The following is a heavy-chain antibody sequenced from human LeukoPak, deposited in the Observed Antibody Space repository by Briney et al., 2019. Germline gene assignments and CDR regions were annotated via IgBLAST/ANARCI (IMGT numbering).Heavy chain of an antibody. Sequence: GGSLRLSCAASGFTFSDSAMNWVRQAPGKGLEWVSLISFSGGNTCYADSVRGRLTISRDNSKDTLYLQMNSLRAEDTAIYYCVRDIELSTWGLGTMVTVSS. CDR3: VRDIELST. J-gene: IGHJ3*01. CDR2: ISFSGGNT. V-gene: IGHV3-23*01. CDR1: GFTFSDSA. D-gene: IGHD3-16*02.